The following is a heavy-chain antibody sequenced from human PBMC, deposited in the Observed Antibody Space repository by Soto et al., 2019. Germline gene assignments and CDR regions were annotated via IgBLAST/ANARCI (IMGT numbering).Heavy chain of an antibody. CDR3: ASWGYGDY. V-gene: IGHV1-18*01. Sequence: QVHLLQSGAEVKKPGASVKVSCKASGYTFTSYGITWVRQAPGQGLEWMGWISSHNGNTDYAPKHQGRDIVSRDLTTSTAYMELRSLRSDYTAGYYCASWGYGDYWGQGALVPVSS. CDR2: ISSHNGNT. CDR1: GYTFTSYG. J-gene: IGHJ4*02. D-gene: IGHD3-16*01.